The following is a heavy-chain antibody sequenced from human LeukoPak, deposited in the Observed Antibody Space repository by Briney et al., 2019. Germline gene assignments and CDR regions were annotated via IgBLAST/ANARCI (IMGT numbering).Heavy chain of an antibody. D-gene: IGHD4-17*01. Sequence: GGSLRLSCAASGFTFSNYWMSWVRQAPGKGLEWVANIKEDGSEKLYVASVKGRFTISRDNAKNSVYLQMNSLRAEDTAFYYCGRDEGATVTTYRFDYWGQGTLVTVSS. CDR3: GRDEGATVTTYRFDY. CDR2: IKEDGSEK. V-gene: IGHV3-7*01. J-gene: IGHJ4*02. CDR1: GFTFSNYW.